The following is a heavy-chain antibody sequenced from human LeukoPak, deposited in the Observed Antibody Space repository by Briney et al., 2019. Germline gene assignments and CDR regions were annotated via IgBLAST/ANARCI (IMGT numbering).Heavy chain of an antibody. D-gene: IGHD5-24*01. Sequence: PSETLSLTCTVSGGSISPYYWSWIRQPPGKGLEWIGSMYHNGSTYYNPSLKSRVTISVDTSKNQFSLKLTSVTAADTAVYYCARHPSGRMWLQQGGWFDPWGQGTLVTVSS. CDR1: GGSISPYY. CDR2: MYHNGST. V-gene: IGHV4-39*01. J-gene: IGHJ5*02. CDR3: ARHPSGRMWLQQGGWFDP.